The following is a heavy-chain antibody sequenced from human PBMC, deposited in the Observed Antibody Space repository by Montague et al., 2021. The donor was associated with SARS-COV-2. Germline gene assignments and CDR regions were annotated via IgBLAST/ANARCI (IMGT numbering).Heavy chain of an antibody. V-gene: IGHV6-1*01. CDR2: TYYRSRWFN. J-gene: IGHJ6*03. CDR3: ARATEWRGYYYYYYMDV. D-gene: IGHD1-14*01. Sequence: YAISGDSVSSNRAAWNWIRQSPSRGLEWLGRTYYRSRWFNDYAVSIRSRITINPDTSKNQFSLQLNSVTPEDTAVYYCARATEWRGYYYYYYMDVWGKGTTVTVSS. CDR1: GDSVSSNRAA.